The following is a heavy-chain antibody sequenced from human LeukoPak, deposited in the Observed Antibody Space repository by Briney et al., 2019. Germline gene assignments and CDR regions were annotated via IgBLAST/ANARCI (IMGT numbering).Heavy chain of an antibody. CDR2: IYYSEST. D-gene: IGHD3-10*01. J-gene: IGHJ4*02. CDR1: GGSIRSSSYY. Sequence: SETLSLTCTVSGGSIRSSSYYWGWIRQPPGKGLEWIGSIYYSESTYYNPSLKSRASISVDTSKNQFSLKLSSVTAADTAVYYCARGRGGLLWFGEFNSWGQGTLVTVSS. V-gene: IGHV4-39*01. CDR3: ARGRGGLLWFGEFNS.